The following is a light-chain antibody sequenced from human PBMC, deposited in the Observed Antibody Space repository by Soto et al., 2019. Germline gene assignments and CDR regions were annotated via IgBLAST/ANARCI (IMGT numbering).Light chain of an antibody. CDR2: EGS. Sequence: QSALTQPASVSGSPGQSITISCTGTSSDVGSYNLVSWYQQHPGKAPKLMIYEGSERPSGVSNRFSGSTSANTASLTISGLQVEDEADYYCCSYAGSSRVFGGGTKLTVL. CDR1: SSDVGSYNL. CDR3: CSYAGSSRV. V-gene: IGLV2-23*01. J-gene: IGLJ3*02.